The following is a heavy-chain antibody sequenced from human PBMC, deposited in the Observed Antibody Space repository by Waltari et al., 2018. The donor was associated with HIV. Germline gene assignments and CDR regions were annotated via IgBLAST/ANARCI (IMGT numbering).Heavy chain of an antibody. CDR1: GLSVSDNY. V-gene: IGHV3-53*01. J-gene: IGHJ6*02. D-gene: IGHD3-10*01. Sequence: EVQLVESGGGLVQPGGSLRLSCAASGLSVSDNYMSWVRLAPGKGLEVFSVLDNEGRTQYLDSVKVRLTIFGDNSKNGLYLQMNSLSVDDTAVYYCARMKRSYGSGQARYFYFGMDVWGQGTTVIVSS. CDR3: ARMKRSYGSGQARYFYFGMDV. CDR2: LDNEGRT.